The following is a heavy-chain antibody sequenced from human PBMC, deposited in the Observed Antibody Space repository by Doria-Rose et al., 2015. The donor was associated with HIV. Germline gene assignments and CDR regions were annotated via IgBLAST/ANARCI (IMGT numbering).Heavy chain of an antibody. CDR1: GVSLSSPGMG. CDR3: ARIKSSRWYHKYYFDS. Sequence: SGPVLVKPTETLTLTCTVSGVSLSSPGMGVSWIRQPPGKALEWLANIYPDDERSYKTSLKSTLTISRRTSKSQVVLTMTDMDPVDTATYYCARIKSSRWYHKYYFDSWGLGTLVIVSA. V-gene: IGHV2-26*01. D-gene: IGHD6-13*01. CDR2: IYPDDER. J-gene: IGHJ4*02.